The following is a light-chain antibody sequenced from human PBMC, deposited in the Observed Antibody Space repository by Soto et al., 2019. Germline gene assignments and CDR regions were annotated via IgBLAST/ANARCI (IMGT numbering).Light chain of an antibody. CDR2: WAS. V-gene: IGKV4-1*01. Sequence: DIVMTQSPDSLPVSLGERATINCKSSQSLLYSSNNKNYLAWYQQKPGQPPKLLIFWASTRESGVPDRFSGSGSGTDFTLTISRLQAEDVAVYCCQQYYYTPYSFGQGTKVDIK. CDR1: QSLLYSSNNKNY. CDR3: QQYYYTPYS. J-gene: IGKJ2*03.